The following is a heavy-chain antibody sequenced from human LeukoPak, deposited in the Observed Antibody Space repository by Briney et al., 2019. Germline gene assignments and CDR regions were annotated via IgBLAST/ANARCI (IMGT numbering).Heavy chain of an antibody. CDR2: IYTSGST. Sequence: SETLSLTCTVSGGSISFYYWSWIRQPAGKGLEWIGRIYTSGSTNYNPSLKSRVTISLDKSKNQFSLKPSSVTAADTAVYYCARGTYYDSTAYYWFDPWGQGTLVTVSS. V-gene: IGHV4-4*07. J-gene: IGHJ5*02. CDR3: ARGTYYDSTAYYWFDP. CDR1: GGSISFYY. D-gene: IGHD3-22*01.